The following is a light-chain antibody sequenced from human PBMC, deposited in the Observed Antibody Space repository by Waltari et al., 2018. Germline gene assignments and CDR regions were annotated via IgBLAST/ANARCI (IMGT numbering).Light chain of an antibody. CDR2: DAS. Sequence: EIVLTQSPATLSLSPGDRATLSCRASQSVNNSLGWYQKKPGQAPRLLIYDASRRATDIPARFSGGGSGTDFTLTISSLEPEDFAVFYCQQRSNWMFTFGQGTKLDIK. V-gene: IGKV3-11*01. CDR3: QQRSNWMFT. J-gene: IGKJ2*01. CDR1: QSVNNS.